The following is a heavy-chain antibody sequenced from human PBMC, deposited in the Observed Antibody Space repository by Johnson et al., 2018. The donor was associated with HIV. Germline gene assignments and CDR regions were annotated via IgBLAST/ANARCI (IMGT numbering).Heavy chain of an antibody. CDR3: ARENSSGYHDAFDI. V-gene: IGHV3-30*19. J-gene: IGHJ3*02. CDR1: GFTFSSYG. CDR2: IWYDGSNK. D-gene: IGHD3-22*01. Sequence: QVHLVESGGGVVQPGRSLRLSCAASGFTFSSYGMHWVRQAPGKGLEWVAVIWYDGSNKYYADSVKGRFTISRDNSKNTLYLQMNSLRAEDTAVYYCARENSSGYHDAFDIWGQWTMVTVSS.